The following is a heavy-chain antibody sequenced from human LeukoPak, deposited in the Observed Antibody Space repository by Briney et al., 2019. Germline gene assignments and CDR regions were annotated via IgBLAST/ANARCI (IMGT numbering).Heavy chain of an antibody. CDR1: GFTFDDYA. D-gene: IGHD5-18*01. J-gene: IGHJ2*01. CDR2: ISWNSGSV. Sequence: GGSLRLSCAASGFTFDDYAMHWVRQAPGKGLEWVSGISWNSGSVGYADSVKGRFTISRDNAKNSLYLQMNSLRAEDMASYFCAKGSSYSFGSWYFDLWGRGTLVTVSS. CDR3: AKGSSYSFGSWYFDL. V-gene: IGHV3-9*03.